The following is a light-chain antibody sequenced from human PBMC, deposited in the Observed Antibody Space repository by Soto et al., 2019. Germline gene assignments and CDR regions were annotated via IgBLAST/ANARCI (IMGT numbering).Light chain of an antibody. CDR3: QHYNNWPFT. Sequence: EIVMTQSPAPLSVSPGERATLSCRASQSISSNLAWYQQKPGQAPRLLIYGASTRATGIPATFSGSGSGTEFTLTISSLQSEDFAVYYCQHYNNWPFTFGPGTKVDIK. CDR1: QSISSN. V-gene: IGKV3-15*01. J-gene: IGKJ3*01. CDR2: GAS.